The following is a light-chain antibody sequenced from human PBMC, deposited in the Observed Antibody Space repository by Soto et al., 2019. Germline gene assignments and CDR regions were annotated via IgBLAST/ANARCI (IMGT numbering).Light chain of an antibody. CDR2: GAS. V-gene: IGKV3-20*01. J-gene: IGKJ1*01. CDR1: QSVSSSY. CDR3: QQYGSSPGT. Sequence: EIVLTQSPGTLSLSPGERATLSCRASQSVSSSYLAWYQQKPGQAPRLLIYGASSRATGIPDRFSGSGSGTDFSLTISRREPEDSAVYYCQQYGSSPGTFGQGTKVEIK.